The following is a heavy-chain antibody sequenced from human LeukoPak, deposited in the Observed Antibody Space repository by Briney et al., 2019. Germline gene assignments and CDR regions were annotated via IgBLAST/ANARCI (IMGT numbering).Heavy chain of an antibody. CDR1: GFTFSSYA. D-gene: IGHD2-15*01. V-gene: IGHV3-23*01. CDR2: ISGSGGST. CDR3: AIGLGYCSGGSCYS. J-gene: IGHJ4*02. Sequence: GGSLRLSCAASGFTFSSYAMRWVRQARGRGLEWVSAISGSGGSTYYADSVKGRFTISRDNSKNTLYLQMNSLRAEDTAVYYCAIGLGYCSGGSCYSWGQGTLVTVSS.